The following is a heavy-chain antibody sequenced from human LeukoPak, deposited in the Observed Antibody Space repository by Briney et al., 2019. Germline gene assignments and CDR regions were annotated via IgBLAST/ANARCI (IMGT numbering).Heavy chain of an antibody. Sequence: PGGSLRLSCAASGFDFSTQWMSWVRQAPGKGLEWVAIVNQGATQKYYVDSVKGRFTISRDNAENSLYLQMNSLKTEDTAVYYCTSAGRGYCSGGSCYSIGFLFDYWGQGTLVTVSS. V-gene: IGHV3-7*03. CDR1: GFDFSTQW. CDR3: TSAGRGYCSGGSCYSIGFLFDY. J-gene: IGHJ4*02. CDR2: VNQGATQK. D-gene: IGHD2-15*01.